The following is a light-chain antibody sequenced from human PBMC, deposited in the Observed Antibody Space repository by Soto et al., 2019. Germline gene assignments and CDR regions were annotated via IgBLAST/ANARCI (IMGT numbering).Light chain of an antibody. Sequence: EIVLTQSPGTLSLSPGERATLSCRASQSVSSSYLAWYQQKPGQAPRLLIYGASSRATGIPDRFSGSGSGTDFTLTISRLEPEGFAVYCCQQYGSSPPATFGGGTKVEIK. V-gene: IGKV3-20*01. J-gene: IGKJ4*01. CDR3: QQYGSSPPAT. CDR1: QSVSSSY. CDR2: GAS.